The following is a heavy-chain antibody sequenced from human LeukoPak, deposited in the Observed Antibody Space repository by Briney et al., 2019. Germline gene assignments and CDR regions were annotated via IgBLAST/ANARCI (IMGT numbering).Heavy chain of an antibody. CDR2: INHSGST. J-gene: IGHJ6*02. V-gene: IGHV4-34*01. Sequence: SETLSLTCAVYGGSFSGYYWSWIRQPPGKGLEWIGEINHSGSTNYNPSLKSRVTISVDTSKNQFSLNLSSVTAADTAVYYCARATVVVAATPLYYYYGMDVWGQGTTVTVSS. CDR3: ARATVVVAATPLYYYYGMDV. D-gene: IGHD2-15*01. CDR1: GGSFSGYY.